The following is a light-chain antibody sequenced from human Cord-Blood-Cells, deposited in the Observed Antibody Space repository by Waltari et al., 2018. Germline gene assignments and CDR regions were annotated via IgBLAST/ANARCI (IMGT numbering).Light chain of an antibody. CDR2: DVS. J-gene: IGLJ2*01. Sequence: QSALTQPRSVSGSPGQSVTISCTGTSSDVGGYNYVSWYQQHPGKASKLMISDVSKRPSGGPDRFSGSKSGNTASLTISGLQAEDEADYYCCSYAGSYTFVVFGGGTKLTVL. CDR1: SSDVGGYNY. CDR3: CSYAGSYTFVV. V-gene: IGLV2-11*01.